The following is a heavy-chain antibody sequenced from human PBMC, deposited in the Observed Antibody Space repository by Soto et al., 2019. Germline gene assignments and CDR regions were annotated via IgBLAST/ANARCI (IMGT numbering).Heavy chain of an antibody. CDR2: IFYSGST. CDR3: ARQLSSTSYFDS. CDR1: RGSISSSSYY. Sequence: QLQLQESGPGLVKPSETLSLTCTVSRGSISSSSYYWGWIRQPPGKGLEWIGSIFYSGSTYYNPSLKSRVTIWVDTSENQFSLKLSSVTGADTAVYYCARQLSSTSYFDSWGQGTLVTVSS. V-gene: IGHV4-39*01. D-gene: IGHD2-2*01. J-gene: IGHJ4*02.